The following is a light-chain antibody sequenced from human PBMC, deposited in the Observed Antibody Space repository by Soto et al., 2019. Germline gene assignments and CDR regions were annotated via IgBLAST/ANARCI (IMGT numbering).Light chain of an antibody. J-gene: IGLJ1*01. Sequence: QSALTQPASVSGSPGQSITISCTGTSSDVGGYNYVSWYQQHPGKAPKLMIYEVSNRPSGVSNRFFGSKSGNTASLTISGLQAEDEADYYCSSYTSSSTLGVFGTGTKVTVL. CDR1: SSDVGGYNY. CDR2: EVS. CDR3: SSYTSSSTLGV. V-gene: IGLV2-14*01.